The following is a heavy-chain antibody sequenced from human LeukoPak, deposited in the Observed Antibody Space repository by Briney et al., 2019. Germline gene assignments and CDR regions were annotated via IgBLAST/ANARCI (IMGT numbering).Heavy chain of an antibody. J-gene: IGHJ4*02. CDR3: ARSPSSSWYEGSAYFDY. Sequence: SETLSLTCTVSGGSISSGSYYWSWIRQPAGKGLEWIGRIYTSGSTNYNPSLKSRVTISVDTSKNQFSLKLSSVTAADTAVYYCARSPSSSWYEGSAYFDYWGQGTLVTVSS. CDR1: GGSISSGSYY. CDR2: IYTSGST. V-gene: IGHV4-61*02. D-gene: IGHD6-13*01.